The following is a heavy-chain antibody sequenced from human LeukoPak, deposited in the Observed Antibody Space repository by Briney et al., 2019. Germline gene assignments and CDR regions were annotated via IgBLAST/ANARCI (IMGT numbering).Heavy chain of an antibody. CDR2: ITPNSGAT. CDR3: ARGGYYGSGSFPDY. Sequence: ASVKVSCKASGYTFPDYYMHWVRQAPGQGLEWMGWITPNSGATNYAQKFQGRVTMTTDTSTSTAYMDLRSLRSDDTAVYYCARGGYYGSGSFPDYWGQGTLVTVSS. CDR1: GYTFPDYY. D-gene: IGHD3-10*01. V-gene: IGHV1-2*02. J-gene: IGHJ4*02.